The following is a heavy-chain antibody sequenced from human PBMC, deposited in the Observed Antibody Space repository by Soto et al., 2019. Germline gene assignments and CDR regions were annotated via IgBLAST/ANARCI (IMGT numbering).Heavy chain of an antibody. J-gene: IGHJ4*02. V-gene: IGHV1-69*13. CDR2: IIPIFGTA. CDR1: GGTFSSYA. D-gene: IGHD2-2*02. Sequence: ASVKVSCKASGGTFSSYAISWVRQAPGQGLEWMGGIIPIFGTANYAQKFQGRVTITADESTSTAYMEMSSLRSEDTAVYYFAKSATVPAAIAYWGQGTLVTGSS. CDR3: AKSATVPAAIAY.